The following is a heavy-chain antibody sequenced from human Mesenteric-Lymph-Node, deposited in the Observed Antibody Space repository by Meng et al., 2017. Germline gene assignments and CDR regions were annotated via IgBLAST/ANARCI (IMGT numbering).Heavy chain of an antibody. J-gene: IGHJ3*02. Sequence: SVKVSCKASGGTFSSYAISWVRQAPGQGLEWMGGIIPIFGTANYAQKFQGRVTITRNTSISTAYMELSSLRSEDTAVYYCARGLMALRYFDKPGGNAFDIWGQGTMVTVSS. CDR2: IIPIFGTA. D-gene: IGHD3-9*01. V-gene: IGHV1-69*05. CDR1: GGTFSSYA. CDR3: ARGLMALRYFDKPGGNAFDI.